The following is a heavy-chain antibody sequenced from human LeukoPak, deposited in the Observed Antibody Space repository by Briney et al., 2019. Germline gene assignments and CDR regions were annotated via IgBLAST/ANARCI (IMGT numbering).Heavy chain of an antibody. CDR1: GFTFSSYA. V-gene: IGHV3-23*01. CDR3: AKAIDIVVVPAPNWSYYYYYGMDV. J-gene: IGHJ6*02. Sequence: HPGGSLRLSCAASGFTFSSYAMSWVRQAPGKGLEWVSAISGSGGSTYYADSVKGRFTISRDNSKNTLYLQMNSLRAEDTAVYYCAKAIDIVVVPAPNWSYYYYYGMDVWGQGTTVTVSS. D-gene: IGHD2-2*01. CDR2: ISGSGGST.